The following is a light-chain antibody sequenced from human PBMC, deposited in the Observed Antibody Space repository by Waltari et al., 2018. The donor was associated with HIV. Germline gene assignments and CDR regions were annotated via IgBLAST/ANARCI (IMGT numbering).Light chain of an antibody. CDR3: QVWDSNTYVT. V-gene: IGLV3-1*01. Sequence: SDLTHPPSVSVSPGQTASITCSLDLLGGQYAWWYQKKRTRSPVLVINQDNKRPSGIPERFSGSNSGDTAPLTIRGTQAMDEDDYYCQVWDSNTYVTFGGGTKLTVL. J-gene: IGLJ3*02. CDR1: LLGGQY. CDR2: QDN.